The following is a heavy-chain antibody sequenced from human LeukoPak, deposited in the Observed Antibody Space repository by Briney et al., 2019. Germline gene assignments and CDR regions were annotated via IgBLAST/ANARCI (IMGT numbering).Heavy chain of an antibody. CDR1: GFTFSSYS. D-gene: IGHD1-26*01. V-gene: IGHV3-48*02. CDR3: ASVRYYSFDN. Sequence: PGGSLRLSCAASGFTFSSYSMNWVRQAPGKRLKGVSYFGISGSPIFYADSVKGRYTISRDNAQNSVYLQMNSLRDEDTAVYYSASVRYYSFDNWGQGTLVTVSS. J-gene: IGHJ4*02. CDR2: FGISGSPI.